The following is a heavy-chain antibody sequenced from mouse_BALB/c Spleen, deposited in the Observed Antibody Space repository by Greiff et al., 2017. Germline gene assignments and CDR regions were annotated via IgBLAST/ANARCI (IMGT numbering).Heavy chain of an antibody. CDR2: INPYNGDT. CDR3: GRSSGYDYDAAWFAY. V-gene: IGHV1-37*01. D-gene: IGHD2-4*01. J-gene: IGHJ3*01. CDR1: GYSFTGSF. Sequence: EVMLVESGPELVKPGASVKISCKASGYSFTGSFMNWVKQSHGKSLEWIGRINPYNGDTFYNQKFKGKATLTVDKSSSTAHMELLSLTSEDSAVYYCGRSSGYDYDAAWFAYWGQGTLVTVSA.